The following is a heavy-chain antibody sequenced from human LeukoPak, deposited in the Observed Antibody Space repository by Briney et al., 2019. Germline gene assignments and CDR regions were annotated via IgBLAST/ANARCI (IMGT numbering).Heavy chain of an antibody. J-gene: IGHJ4*02. Sequence: ASVKVSCKASGGTFSSYAISWVRQAPGQGLEWMGGIIPIFGTANYAQKFQGRVTITADESTSTAYMELSSLRSEDTAVYYCALLYSGYSLTDYWGQGTLVTVSS. CDR2: IIPIFGTA. V-gene: IGHV1-69*13. CDR1: GGTFSSYA. D-gene: IGHD5-12*01. CDR3: ALLYSGYSLTDY.